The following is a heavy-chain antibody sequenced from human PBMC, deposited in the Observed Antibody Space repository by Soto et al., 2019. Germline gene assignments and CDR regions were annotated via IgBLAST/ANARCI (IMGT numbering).Heavy chain of an antibody. V-gene: IGHV4-31*03. Sequence: QVQLQESGPGLVKPSQTLSLTCTVSGGSISSGGYYWSWIRQHPGKGLEWIGYIYYSGSTYYNPSLKSRVTISVDTSKNQFSLKLSSVTAADTAVYYCARGSAGSKLYGMDVWGQGTTVTVSS. D-gene: IGHD1-7*01. CDR3: ARGSAGSKLYGMDV. CDR2: IYYSGST. CDR1: GGSISSGGYY. J-gene: IGHJ6*02.